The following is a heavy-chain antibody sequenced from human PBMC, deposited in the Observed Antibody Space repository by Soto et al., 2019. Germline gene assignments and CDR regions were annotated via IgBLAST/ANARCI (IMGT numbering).Heavy chain of an antibody. Sequence: ASVKVSCKVSGYTLTELSMHWVRQPPGKGLEWMGGFDPEDAETIYAQRFQGRVTMTEDTSADTAYMELSSLRSEDTAVYYCAAGVVPHGMDVWGQGTTVTVSS. D-gene: IGHD2-15*01. CDR1: GYTLTELS. V-gene: IGHV1-24*01. CDR3: AAGVVPHGMDV. CDR2: FDPEDAET. J-gene: IGHJ6*02.